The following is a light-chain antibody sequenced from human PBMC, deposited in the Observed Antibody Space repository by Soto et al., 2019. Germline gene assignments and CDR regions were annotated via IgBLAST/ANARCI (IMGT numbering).Light chain of an antibody. CDR1: QSISSSY. V-gene: IGKV3-20*01. J-gene: IGKJ2*01. CDR2: AAS. CDR3: QQYGSSSYT. Sequence: EIVLTQSPGTLSLSPGERATLSCRASQSISSSYLAWYQQKPGQAPRLLIYAASSRAAGIPDRFSGSGSGTDFTLTISRLEPEDFAVYYYQQYGSSSYTFGQGTQWEIK.